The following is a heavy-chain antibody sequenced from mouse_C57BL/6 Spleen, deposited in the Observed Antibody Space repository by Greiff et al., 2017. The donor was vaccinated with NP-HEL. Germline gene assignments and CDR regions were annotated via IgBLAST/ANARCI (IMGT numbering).Heavy chain of an antibody. CDR1: GYSFTGYY. CDR2: INPSTGGT. J-gene: IGHJ2*01. CDR3: ARGPYYYGSRNYFDY. V-gene: IGHV1-42*01. Sequence: VQLKQSGPELVKPGASVKISCKASGYSFTGYYMNWVKQSPEKSLEWIGEINPSTGGTTYNQKFKAKATLTVDKSSSTAYMQLKSLTSEDSAVYYCARGPYYYGSRNYFDYWGQGTTLTVSS. D-gene: IGHD1-1*01.